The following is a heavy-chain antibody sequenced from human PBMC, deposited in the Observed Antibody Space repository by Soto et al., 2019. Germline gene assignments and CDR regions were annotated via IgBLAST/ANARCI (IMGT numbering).Heavy chain of an antibody. V-gene: IGHV3-23*01. Sequence: EVQLLESGGGWLQPGGSLRLSCAASGFTFSSYAMNWVRQAPGKGLEWVSGITGSGAGSYYSDSVKGRFTISRDNSKNTLYLKMYSLRAEDTAVYYCAKAYSNSWPNDWFDPWGQGTLVTVSS. CDR1: GFTFSSYA. J-gene: IGHJ5*02. CDR2: ITGSGAGS. D-gene: IGHD6-13*01. CDR3: AKAYSNSWPNDWFDP.